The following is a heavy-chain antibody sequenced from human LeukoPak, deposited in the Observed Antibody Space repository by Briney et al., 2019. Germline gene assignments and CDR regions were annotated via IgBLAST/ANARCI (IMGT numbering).Heavy chain of an antibody. D-gene: IGHD5-12*01. Sequence: PGGSLRLSCAASGFTFSDYYMSWIRQAPGKGLEWFSYISSSSSYTNYADSVKGRFTISRDNAKNSLYLQMNSLRAEDTAVYYCAKAGSSGYDYFDYWGQGTLVTVSS. CDR2: ISSSSSYT. J-gene: IGHJ4*02. CDR1: GFTFSDYY. CDR3: AKAGSSGYDYFDY. V-gene: IGHV3-11*06.